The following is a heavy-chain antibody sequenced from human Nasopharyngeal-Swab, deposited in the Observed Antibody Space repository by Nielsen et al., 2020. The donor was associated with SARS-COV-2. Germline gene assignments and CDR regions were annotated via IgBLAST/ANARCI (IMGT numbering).Heavy chain of an antibody. CDR2: ISSDGGA. V-gene: IGHV3-74*01. CDR3: ARRAVVAALYNWFDP. CDR1: GFSISGYW. D-gene: IGHD2-15*01. J-gene: IGHJ5*02. Sequence: GGSLRLSCAASGFSISGYWMHWVRQAPRKGLVWVSRISSDGGANYADSATGRFTISRDNAKNTVYLQMNSLRAEDTAVYYCARRAVVAALYNWFDPWGQGTLVTVSS.